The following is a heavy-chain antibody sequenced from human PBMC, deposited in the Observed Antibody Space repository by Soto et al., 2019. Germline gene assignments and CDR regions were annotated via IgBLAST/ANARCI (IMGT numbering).Heavy chain of an antibody. Sequence: VQLVESGGGLVQPGGSLRLSCAASGFSFRTSWMSWVRQAPGKGLEGVANIKQDGSDKYYVDSVKGRFTISRYNAENSLSLQMNSLRAEDTAVYYCATYSYDSSAYNYWGQGTLVTVSS. CDR1: GFSFRTSW. V-gene: IGHV3-7*02. J-gene: IGHJ4*02. D-gene: IGHD3-22*01. CDR3: ATYSYDSSAYNY. CDR2: IKQDGSDK.